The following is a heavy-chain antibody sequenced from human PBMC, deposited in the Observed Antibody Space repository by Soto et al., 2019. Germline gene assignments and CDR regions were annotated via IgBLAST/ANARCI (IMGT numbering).Heavy chain of an antibody. CDR3: ARGVGNGDSSIGFDP. D-gene: IGHD4-17*01. CDR1: GGSISSGDYY. J-gene: IGHJ5*02. Sequence: QVQLQESGPGLVKPSQTLSLTCTVSGGSISSGDYYWSWIRQHPGKGLEWIGYIYYSGSTYYNPSLKSRITISLDTSKNQFSLKLSSLTAADTAVYYCARGVGNGDSSIGFDPWGQGTLVTVSS. V-gene: IGHV4-31*03. CDR2: IYYSGST.